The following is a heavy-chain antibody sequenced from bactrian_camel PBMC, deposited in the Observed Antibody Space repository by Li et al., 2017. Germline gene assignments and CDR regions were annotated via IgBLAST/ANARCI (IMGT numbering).Heavy chain of an antibody. CDR1: GFTFSSYW. CDR3: ATDREGNGW. Sequence: HVQLVESGGGLMQPGGSLTLSCAASGFTFSSYWMYWVRQAPGKGLEWVSTINSAGDNTYYADSVKGRFTISRDNAKNTVYLQMDSLKPEDTAVYFCATDREGNGWRGQGTQVTVS. J-gene: IGHJ4*01. CDR2: INSAGDNT. D-gene: IGHD6*01. V-gene: IGHV3S1*01.